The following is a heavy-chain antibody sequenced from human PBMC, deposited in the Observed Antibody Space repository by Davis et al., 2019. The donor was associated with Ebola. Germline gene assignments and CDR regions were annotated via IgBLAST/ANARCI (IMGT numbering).Heavy chain of an antibody. D-gene: IGHD3-22*01. CDR3: ARGDMTYYYDSSGYSVFRYFDY. Sequence: GGSLRLSCAASGFTFSSYAMHWVRQAPGKGLEWVAVISYDGSNKYYADSVKGRFTISRDNSKNTLYLQMNSLRAEETAVYYCARGDMTYYYDSSGYSVFRYFDYWGQGTLVTVSS. V-gene: IGHV3-30-3*01. CDR2: ISYDGSNK. J-gene: IGHJ4*02. CDR1: GFTFSSYA.